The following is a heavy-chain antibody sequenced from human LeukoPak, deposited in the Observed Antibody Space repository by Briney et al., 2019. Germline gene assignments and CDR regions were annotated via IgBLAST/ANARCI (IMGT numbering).Heavy chain of an antibody. V-gene: IGHV1-69*05. D-gene: IGHD3-22*01. CDR2: IIPIFGTA. Sequence: SVKVSCKASGGTFSSYAISWVRQAPGQGLEWMGGIIPIFGTANYAQKFQGRVTIATDESTSTAYMELSSLRSEDTAVYYCATQTYYYDSSGYYSFDYWGQGTLVTVSS. J-gene: IGHJ4*02. CDR3: ATQTYYYDSSGYYSFDY. CDR1: GGTFSSYA.